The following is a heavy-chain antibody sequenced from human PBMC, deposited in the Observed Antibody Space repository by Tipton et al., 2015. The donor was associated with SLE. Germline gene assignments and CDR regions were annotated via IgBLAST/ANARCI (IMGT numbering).Heavy chain of an antibody. CDR2: IYYSGST. CDR3: ARGEPEGLTTNTFDI. V-gene: IGHV4-59*01. Sequence: TLSLTCSVSGGSISNYYWSWIRQPPGKGLEWLSDIYYSGSTNYNPSLKSCVTISVDTSKNQVSLNLASVTAADAAVYYCARGEPEGLTTNTFDIWGQGTEVTVAS. D-gene: IGHD1-1*01. CDR1: GGSISNYY. J-gene: IGHJ3*02.